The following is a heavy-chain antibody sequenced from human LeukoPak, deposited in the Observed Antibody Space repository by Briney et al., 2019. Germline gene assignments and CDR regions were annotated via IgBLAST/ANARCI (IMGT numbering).Heavy chain of an antibody. CDR3: ARVVPNCGGDCYYFDY. CDR1: GYTFTSYY. D-gene: IGHD2-21*02. V-gene: IGHV1-69*13. J-gene: IGHJ4*02. Sequence: GASVTVSCKASGYTFTSYYMHWVRQAPGQGLEWMGGIIPIFGTANYAQKFQGRVTITADESTSTAYMELSSLRSEDTAVYYCARVVPNCGGDCYYFDYWGQGTLVTVSS. CDR2: IIPIFGTA.